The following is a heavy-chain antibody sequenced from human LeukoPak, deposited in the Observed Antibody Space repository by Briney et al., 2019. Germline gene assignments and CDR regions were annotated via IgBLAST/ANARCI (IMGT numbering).Heavy chain of an antibody. CDR1: GGSISSSGYY. J-gene: IGHJ4*02. D-gene: IGHD3-16*01. Sequence: SETLSLTCTVSGGSISSSGYYWSWIRQPPGKGLEWIGEINHSGSTNYNPSLKSRVTISVDTSENQFSLKLSSVTAADTAVYYCARGRWAPDYWGQGTLVTVSS. V-gene: IGHV4-39*07. CDR3: ARGRWAPDY. CDR2: INHSGST.